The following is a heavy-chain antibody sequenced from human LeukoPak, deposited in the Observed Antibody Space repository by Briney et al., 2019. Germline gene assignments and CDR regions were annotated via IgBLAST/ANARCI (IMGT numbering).Heavy chain of an antibody. J-gene: IGHJ4*02. CDR3: TSYPSYYGSGSRLYYFDY. CDR2: IKSKTDGGTT. CDR1: GFTFSSHG. Sequence: GRSLRLSCAASGFTFSSHGMHWVRQAPGKGLEWVGRIKSKTDGGTTDYAAPVKGRFTISRDDSKNTLYLQMNSLKTEDTAVYYCTSYPSYYGSGSRLYYFDYWGQGTLVTVSS. V-gene: IGHV3-15*01. D-gene: IGHD3-10*01.